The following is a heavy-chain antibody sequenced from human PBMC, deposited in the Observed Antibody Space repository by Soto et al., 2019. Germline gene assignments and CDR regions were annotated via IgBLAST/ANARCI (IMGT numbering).Heavy chain of an antibody. CDR2: ISAYNGNT. Sequence: ASVKVSCKASGYTFTSYGISWVRQAPGQGLEWMGWISAYNGNTNYAQKLQGRVTMTTDTSTSTAYMELRSLRSDDTAVYYCARVNWAGVPSALLNGDLALNDYWGQGTLVTVSS. J-gene: IGHJ4*02. CDR3: ARVNWAGVPSALLNGDLALNDY. D-gene: IGHD4-17*01. CDR1: GYTFTSYG. V-gene: IGHV1-18*01.